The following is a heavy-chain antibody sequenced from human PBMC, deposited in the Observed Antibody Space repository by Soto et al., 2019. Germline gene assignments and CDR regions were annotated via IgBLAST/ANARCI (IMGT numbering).Heavy chain of an antibody. J-gene: IGHJ6*02. CDR1: GFTFSSYS. Sequence: PGGSLRLSCAASGFTFSSYSMNWVRQAPGKGLEWVSYISSSSSTIYYADSVKGRFTISRDNAKNSLYLQMNSLRDEDTAVYYCARMGGDCTNGVCTNYYYYGMDVWGQGTTVTVSS. V-gene: IGHV3-48*02. D-gene: IGHD2-8*01. CDR2: ISSSSSTI. CDR3: ARMGGDCTNGVCTNYYYYGMDV.